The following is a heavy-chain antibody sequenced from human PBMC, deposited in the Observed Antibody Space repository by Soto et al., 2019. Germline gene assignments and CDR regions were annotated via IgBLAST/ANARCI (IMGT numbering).Heavy chain of an antibody. V-gene: IGHV3-30*18. CDR1: GFTFSSYG. Sequence: QVQLVESGGGVVQPGRSLRLSCAASGFTFSSYGMHWVRQAPGKGLEWVAVISYDGSNKYYADSVKGRFTISRDNSKNTLYLQMNSLRAEDTAVYYCAKDIYDSSGYYPLYFGYWGQGTLVTVSS. CDR3: AKDIYDSSGYYPLYFGY. D-gene: IGHD3-22*01. J-gene: IGHJ4*02. CDR2: ISYDGSNK.